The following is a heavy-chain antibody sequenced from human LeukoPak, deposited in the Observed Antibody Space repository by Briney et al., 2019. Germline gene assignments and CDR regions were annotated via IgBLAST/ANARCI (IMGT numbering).Heavy chain of an antibody. V-gene: IGHV4-59*01. CDR1: GDSPSSYY. D-gene: IGHD3-10*01. CDR3: ARDSDYGMGF. CDR2: TFYSGST. Sequence: SETLSLTCSVSGDSPSSYYWSWIRQAPGEGLEWIGYTFYSGSTNYNPSLKSRVTISQDTSKNQFSLKLNSVTAADTATYYCARDSDYGMGFWSQGTTVTVSS. J-gene: IGHJ6*02.